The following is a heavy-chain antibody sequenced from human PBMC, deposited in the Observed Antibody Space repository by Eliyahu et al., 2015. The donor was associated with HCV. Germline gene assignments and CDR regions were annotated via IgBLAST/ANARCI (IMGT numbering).Heavy chain of an antibody. Sequence: EVQLVESGGGLVQPGGSLRLSCAASGFNLGNYWMSWVRQAPGKGPEWVANIKQDGSEKYYVDSVRGRFTISRDNAKNSLYLQMNSLRGEDTAFYYCVGGRTTFDPWGQGTLVTVSS. J-gene: IGHJ5*02. CDR1: GFNLGNYW. D-gene: IGHD1-14*01. CDR2: IKQDGSEK. V-gene: IGHV3-7*01. CDR3: VGGRTTFDP.